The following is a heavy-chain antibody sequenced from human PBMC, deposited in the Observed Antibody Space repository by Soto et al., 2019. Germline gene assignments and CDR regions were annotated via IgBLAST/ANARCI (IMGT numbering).Heavy chain of an antibody. CDR1: GYTFTSYG. CDR2: ISAYNGNT. V-gene: IGHV1-18*01. J-gene: IGHJ6*02. CDR3: ARSPLDSGSWTPYYYYGMDV. Sequence: QVQLVQSGAEVKKPGASVKVSCKASGYTFTSYGISWVRQAPGQGLEWMGWISAYNGNTNYAQKLQGRVTMTTDTSTSTDYMELRSLRSDDTAVYCCARSPLDSGSWTPYYYYGMDVWGQGTTVTVSS. D-gene: IGHD6-13*01.